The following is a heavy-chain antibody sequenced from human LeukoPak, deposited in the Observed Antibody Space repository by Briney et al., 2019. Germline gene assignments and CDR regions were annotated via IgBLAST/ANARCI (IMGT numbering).Heavy chain of an antibody. CDR2: IYPGDSDT. Sequence: GESLKISCKGSGYSFTSYWIGWVRQMPGKGLEWMGIIYPGDSDTRYSPSFQGQVTISADKSISTAYLQWSSLKASDTAMYYCARSPPYYDILTGYYGNYFDYWGQETLVTVSS. V-gene: IGHV5-51*01. J-gene: IGHJ4*02. D-gene: IGHD3-9*01. CDR1: GYSFTSYW. CDR3: ARSPPYYDILTGYYGNYFDY.